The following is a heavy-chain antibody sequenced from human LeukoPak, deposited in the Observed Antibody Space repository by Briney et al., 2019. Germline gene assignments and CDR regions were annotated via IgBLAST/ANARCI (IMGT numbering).Heavy chain of an antibody. CDR3: ARHPPLSGYDYVWGSYRYADY. CDR1: GGSISSYY. CDR2: IYYSGST. J-gene: IGHJ4*02. V-gene: IGHV4-59*08. D-gene: IGHD3-16*02. Sequence: SETLSLTCTVSGGSISSYYWSWIRQPPGKGLEWIGYIYYSGSTNYNPSLKSRVAISVDTSKNQFSLKLSSVTAADTAVYYCARHPPLSGYDYVWGSYRYADYWGQGTLVTVSS.